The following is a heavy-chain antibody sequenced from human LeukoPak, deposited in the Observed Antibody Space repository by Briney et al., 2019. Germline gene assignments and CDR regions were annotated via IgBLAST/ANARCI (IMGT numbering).Heavy chain of an antibody. V-gene: IGHV4-34*01. CDR3: ARGATISETGYFDF. CDR1: GGSFSRYY. CDR2: VDHRGDT. Sequence: PSETLSLTCAVYGGSFSRYYWSWIRQSPGKGLEWIAEVDHRGDTNYNPSVKSRVTISVDTSKNQFSLKVRSLSAADTAVYYCARGATISETGYFDFWGQGTPVTVSS. D-gene: IGHD5-24*01. J-gene: IGHJ4*03.